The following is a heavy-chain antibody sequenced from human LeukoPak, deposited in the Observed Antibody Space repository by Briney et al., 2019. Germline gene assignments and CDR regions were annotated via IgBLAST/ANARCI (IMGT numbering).Heavy chain of an antibody. CDR1: GFTFDDYG. J-gene: IGHJ4*02. CDR3: ARVPGYSGYDFIDY. CDR2: INWNGGST. V-gene: IGHV3-20*04. Sequence: PGGSLRLSCAASGFTFDDYGLSWVRQAPGKGLEWVSGINWNGGSTGYADSVKGRFTISRDNAKNSLLLQMNSLRAEDTAVYYCARVPGYSGYDFIDYWGQGTLVTVSS. D-gene: IGHD5-12*01.